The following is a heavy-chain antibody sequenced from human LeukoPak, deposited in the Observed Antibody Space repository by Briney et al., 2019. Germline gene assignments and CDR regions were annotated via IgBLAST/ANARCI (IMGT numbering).Heavy chain of an antibody. V-gene: IGHV3-21*01. CDR1: GFTFSNYA. Sequence: PGGSLRLSCAASGFTFSNYAMNWVRQAPGKGLEWVSSIRSSSSYIYYADSVKGRFTISRDNAKNSLYLQMNSLRAEDTAVYYCARDLVITMIVVVDAFDIWGQGTMVTVSS. J-gene: IGHJ3*02. CDR2: IRSSSSYI. CDR3: ARDLVITMIVVVDAFDI. D-gene: IGHD3-22*01.